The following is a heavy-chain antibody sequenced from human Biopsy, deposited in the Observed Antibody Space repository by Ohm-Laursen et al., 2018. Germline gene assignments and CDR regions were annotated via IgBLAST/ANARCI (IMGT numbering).Heavy chain of an antibody. D-gene: IGHD6-19*01. CDR1: GGSISSHY. CDR3: ARGQDSSYLAYGMDV. CDR2: IYNRGST. V-gene: IGHV4-59*11. Sequence: SDTLSLTCTASGGSISSHYWSWIRQPPGQGLEWIGYIYNRGSTEYNSSLKSRVTISVDTSKNQFSLTVRSVTAADTAMYYCARGQDSSYLAYGMDVWGQGTTVTVSS. J-gene: IGHJ6*02.